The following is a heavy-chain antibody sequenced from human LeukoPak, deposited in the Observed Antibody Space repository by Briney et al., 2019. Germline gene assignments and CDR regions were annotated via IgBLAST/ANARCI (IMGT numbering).Heavy chain of an antibody. Sequence: GGSLRLSCAASRFTFSNYWMHWVRQAPGKGLVWVSRIYNDGSSTSYADSVKGRLTISRDNAKSTLYLQMNSLRAEDTAVYYCARVRGGSGRSYAADAFDIWGQGTMVTVSS. V-gene: IGHV3-74*01. CDR2: IYNDGSST. CDR1: RFTFSNYW. J-gene: IGHJ3*02. D-gene: IGHD1-26*01. CDR3: ARVRGGSGRSYAADAFDI.